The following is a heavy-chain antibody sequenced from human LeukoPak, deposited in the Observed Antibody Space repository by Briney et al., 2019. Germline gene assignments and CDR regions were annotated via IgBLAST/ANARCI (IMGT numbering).Heavy chain of an antibody. CDR1: GGSFSGYY. V-gene: IGHV4-34*01. CDR2: INHSGSN. Sequence: SETLSLTCAVYGGSFSGYYWSWIRQPPGKGLEWIGEINHSGSNNYNPSLKSRVTISVDTSKNQFSLKLSSVTAADTAVYYCARGTIFGVVLTYWGQGTLVTVSS. CDR3: ARGTIFGVVLTY. J-gene: IGHJ4*02. D-gene: IGHD3-3*01.